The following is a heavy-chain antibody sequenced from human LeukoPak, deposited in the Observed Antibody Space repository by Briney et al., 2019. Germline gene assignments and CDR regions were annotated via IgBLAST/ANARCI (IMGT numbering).Heavy chain of an antibody. D-gene: IGHD3-10*01. CDR2: IYYSGST. CDR3: ARAIRGYFDY. V-gene: IGHV4-59*01. J-gene: IGHJ4*02. Sequence: SETLSLTCTVSGGSISSYYWSWIRQPPGKGLEWIGYIYYSGSTNYNPPLKSRVTISVDTSKNQFSLKLSSVTAADTAVYYCARAIRGYFDYWGQGTLVTVSS. CDR1: GGSISSYY.